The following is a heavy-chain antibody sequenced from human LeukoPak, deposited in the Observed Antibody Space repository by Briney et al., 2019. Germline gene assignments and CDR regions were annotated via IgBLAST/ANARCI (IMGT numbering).Heavy chain of an antibody. CDR3: TRDYPASYV. J-gene: IGHJ3*01. Sequence: PGGSLRLSCTVSGFNFGDFAMSWVRQAPGKGLEWLGFIRSTNYGGTTDYAASVKGRFTISRDDSKSIAYLQMNSLKTEDTAMYYCTRDYPASYVWGQGTLVTVSS. CDR1: GFNFGDFA. CDR2: IRSTNYGGTT. V-gene: IGHV3-49*04.